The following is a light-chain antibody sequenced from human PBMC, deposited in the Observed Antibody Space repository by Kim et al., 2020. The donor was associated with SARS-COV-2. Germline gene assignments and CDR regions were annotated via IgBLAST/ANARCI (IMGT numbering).Light chain of an antibody. J-gene: IGKJ2*01. CDR2: GAS. CDR1: QSVSSS. CDR3: QHYNSWPRT. Sequence: VAPGERATLSCRASQSVSSSLAWYQQKPGQRPRLLLYGASSRATGVPARFSGSGSGTNFTLFISSLQSEDFAVYYCQHYNSWPRTFGQGTKVDIK. V-gene: IGKV3-15*01.